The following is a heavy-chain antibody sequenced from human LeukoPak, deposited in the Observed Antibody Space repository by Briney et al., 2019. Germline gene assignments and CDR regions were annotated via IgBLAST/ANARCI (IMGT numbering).Heavy chain of an antibody. CDR3: ARDNSWYILDLDAFDI. CDR2: ISAYNGNT. D-gene: IGHD6-13*01. V-gene: IGHV1-18*01. CDR1: GYTFTSYG. J-gene: IGHJ3*02. Sequence: GASVKVSCKASGYTFTSYGISWVRQAPGQGLEWMGWISAYNGNTNYAQKLQGRVTMTTDTSTSTAYMELRSLRSDDTAVYYCARDNSWYILDLDAFDIWGQGTMVTVSS.